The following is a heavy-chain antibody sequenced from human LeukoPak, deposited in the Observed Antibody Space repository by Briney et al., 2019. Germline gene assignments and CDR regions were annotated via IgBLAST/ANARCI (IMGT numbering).Heavy chain of an antibody. CDR1: GGSISSYY. CDR2: IYYSGST. J-gene: IGHJ5*02. V-gene: IGHV4-59*01. CDR3: ARDQRNPGSGRPPGWFDP. Sequence: SETLSLTCTVSGGSISSYYWSWIRQPPGKGLEWIGYIYYSGSTNYNPSLKSRVTISVDTSKNQFSLKLSSVTAADTAVYYCARDQRNPGSGRPPGWFDPWGQGTLVTVSS. D-gene: IGHD3-10*01.